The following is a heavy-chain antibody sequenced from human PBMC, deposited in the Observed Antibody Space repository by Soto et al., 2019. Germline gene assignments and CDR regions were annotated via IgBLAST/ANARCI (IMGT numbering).Heavy chain of an antibody. Sequence: QVQLVQSGAEEKKPGASVKVSCKASGYTFTSYYMHWVRQAPGQGLEWIGIINPSGGSTSYAQKFKGRVTMTRDTSTSTVYRELSSLRSEDTAVYYCATTYPGYGSVSYNPGEDYWGQGSLVTVSS. CDR1: GYTFTSYY. CDR3: ATTYPGYGSVSYNPGEDY. J-gene: IGHJ4*02. CDR2: INPSGGST. V-gene: IGHV1-46*01. D-gene: IGHD3-10*01.